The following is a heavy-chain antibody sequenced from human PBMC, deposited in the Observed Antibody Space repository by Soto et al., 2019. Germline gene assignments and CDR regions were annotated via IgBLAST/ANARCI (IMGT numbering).Heavy chain of an antibody. CDR1: GYTFTGYY. CDR3: ARGLYSSGYAFDI. V-gene: IGHV1-2*04. D-gene: IGHD3-22*01. Sequence: ASVKVSCKASGYTFTGYYMHWVRQAPGQGLEWMGWINPNSGGTNYAQKFQGWVTMTRDTSISTAYMELSRLRSDDTAVYYCARGLYSSGYAFDIWGQGTMVTVSS. CDR2: INPNSGGT. J-gene: IGHJ3*02.